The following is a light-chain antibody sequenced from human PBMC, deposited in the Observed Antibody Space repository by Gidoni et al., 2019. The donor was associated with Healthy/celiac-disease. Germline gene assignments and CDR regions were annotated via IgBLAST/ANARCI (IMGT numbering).Light chain of an antibody. V-gene: IGKV3-11*01. CDR2: DAS. CDR3: QQRSNWLRYT. J-gene: IGKJ2*01. Sequence: EIVLTQSQATLSWSPGERATLSCRASQSVSNYLAWYQQKPGQAPRLLIYDASNRATGIPARFSGSGSGTDFTLTISSLEPEDFAVYYCQQRSNWLRYTFGQGTKLEIK. CDR1: QSVSNY.